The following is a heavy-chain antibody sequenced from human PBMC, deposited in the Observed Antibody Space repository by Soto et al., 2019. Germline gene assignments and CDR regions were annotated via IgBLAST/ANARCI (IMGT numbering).Heavy chain of an antibody. J-gene: IGHJ4*02. V-gene: IGHV3-33*08. CDR1: GFTFSSYA. Sequence: QVQLVESGGGVVQPGRSLRLSCAASGFTFSSYAMHWVRQAPGKGLEWVAVIWYDGSNKYYADSVKGRFTISRDNSKNTLYLQMNSLRAEDTAVYYCAGWFGELSLAYWGQGTLVTVSS. CDR2: IWYDGSNK. D-gene: IGHD3-10*01. CDR3: AGWFGELSLAY.